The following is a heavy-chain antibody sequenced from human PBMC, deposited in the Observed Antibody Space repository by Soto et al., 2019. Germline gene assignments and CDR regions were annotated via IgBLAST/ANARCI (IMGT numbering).Heavy chain of an antibody. CDR1: GGTFSNHL. CDR3: ARVPDY. Sequence: ASVKVSCKASGGTFSNHLISWVRQAPGQGLEWMGGIIPIFGTANYAQKFQGRVTITADESTSTAYMELSSLRSDDTAVYYCARVPDYWGQGILVTVSS. CDR2: IIPIFGTA. D-gene: IGHD2-2*01. J-gene: IGHJ4*02. V-gene: IGHV1-69*13.